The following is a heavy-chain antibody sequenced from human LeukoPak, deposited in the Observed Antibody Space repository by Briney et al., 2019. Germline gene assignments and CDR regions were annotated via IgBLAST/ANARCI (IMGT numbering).Heavy chain of an antibody. CDR1: GYSISSGYY. V-gene: IGHV4-38-2*02. J-gene: IGHJ6*03. Sequence: PSETLSLTCTVSGYSISSGYYWGWIRQPPGKGLEWIGSIYHSGSTNYNPSLKSRVTISVDTSKNQFSLKLSSVTAADTAVYYCARRKSQVGARRYYYYMDVWGKGTTVTISS. CDR2: IYHSGST. D-gene: IGHD1-26*01. CDR3: ARRKSQVGARRYYYYMDV.